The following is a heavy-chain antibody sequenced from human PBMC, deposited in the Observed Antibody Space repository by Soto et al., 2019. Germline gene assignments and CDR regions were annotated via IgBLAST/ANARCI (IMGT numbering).Heavy chain of an antibody. CDR1: GYSFTTND. V-gene: IGHV1-8*01. CDR2: MNPGSGDT. D-gene: IGHD3-16*01. J-gene: IGHJ5*02. Sequence: ASVKVSCKASGYSFTTNDVSWVRQATGQGLEWMGWMNPGSGDTGYAQKFQGRVTMTRDISIATAYMELSSLRSDDTDIYYCARRETFGSLNWFDPWGQGTLVTSP. CDR3: ARRETFGSLNWFDP.